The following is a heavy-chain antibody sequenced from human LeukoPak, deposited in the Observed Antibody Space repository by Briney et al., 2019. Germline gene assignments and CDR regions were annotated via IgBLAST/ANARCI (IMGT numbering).Heavy chain of an antibody. CDR1: GFTFNEYG. CDR2: ISHDGSKT. D-gene: IGHD6-19*01. V-gene: IGHV3-30*18. CDR3: AKDAGQWQNWNWFAP. Sequence: PGRSLTLSCAVSGFTFNEYGMHWVRQAPGKGLGWVAAISHDGSKTYSGDSVKGRFTISRDNSKNTLFLEMNSLRPEDTAMYYCAKDAGQWQNWNWFAPWGQGTLVIVSS. J-gene: IGHJ5*02.